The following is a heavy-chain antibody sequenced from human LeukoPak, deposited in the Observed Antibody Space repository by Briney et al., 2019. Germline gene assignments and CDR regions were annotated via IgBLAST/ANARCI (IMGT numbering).Heavy chain of an antibody. V-gene: IGHV4-34*01. D-gene: IGHD3-3*01. J-gene: IGHJ4*02. Sequence: SETLSLTCAVYGGSFSGYYWSWIRQPPGKGLEWIGEINHSGSTNYNPSLKSRVTISVDTSKNQFSLKLSSVTAADTAVYYCARGVRPDFDFWSGYPYSYYFDYWGQGTLVTVSS. CDR2: INHSGST. CDR3: ARGVRPDFDFWSGYPYSYYFDY. CDR1: GGSFSGYY.